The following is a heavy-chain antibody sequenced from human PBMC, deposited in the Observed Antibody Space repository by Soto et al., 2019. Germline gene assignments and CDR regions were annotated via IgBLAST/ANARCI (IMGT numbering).Heavy chain of an antibody. D-gene: IGHD4-4*01. CDR3: ARVGHDYSNSGMDV. CDR1: GYSLSSYW. V-gene: IGHV5-10-1*01. Sequence: GESLKISCKGSGYSLSSYWINWVRQMPGKGLEWMGKIDPSDSRTTYSPSFQGHVTISVDKSISTAYLQWSSLKASDTAMYYCARVGHDYSNSGMDVWGQGTTVTVSS. J-gene: IGHJ6*02. CDR2: IDPSDSRT.